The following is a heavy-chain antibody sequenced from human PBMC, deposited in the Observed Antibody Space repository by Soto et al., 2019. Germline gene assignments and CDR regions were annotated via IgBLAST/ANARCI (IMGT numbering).Heavy chain of an antibody. Sequence: SVKVSCKASGGTFSSYAISWVRQAPGQGLEWMGGIIPIFGTANYAQKFQGRVTITADESTSTAYMEPSSLRSEDTAVYYCARVLLSIAATAVHYGMDVWGQGTTVTVSS. CDR3: ARVLLSIAATAVHYGMDV. D-gene: IGHD6-6*01. CDR2: IIPIFGTA. V-gene: IGHV1-69*13. CDR1: GGTFSSYA. J-gene: IGHJ6*02.